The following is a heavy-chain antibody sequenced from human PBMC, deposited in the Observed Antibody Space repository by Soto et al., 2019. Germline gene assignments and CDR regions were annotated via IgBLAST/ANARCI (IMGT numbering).Heavy chain of an antibody. D-gene: IGHD3-3*01. CDR2: IWYDGSNI. CDR3: VRDSSRSGYYPLLDY. CDR1: GFTFSSYG. Sequence: GGSLRLSCAASGFTFSSYGMHWVRQAPGKGLEWVAVIWYDGSNIYYPDFVKGRFTISRDNSKNTLYLQMNSLRAEDTVVYYCVRDSSRSGYYPLLDYWGQGTLVTVSS. V-gene: IGHV3-33*01. J-gene: IGHJ4*02.